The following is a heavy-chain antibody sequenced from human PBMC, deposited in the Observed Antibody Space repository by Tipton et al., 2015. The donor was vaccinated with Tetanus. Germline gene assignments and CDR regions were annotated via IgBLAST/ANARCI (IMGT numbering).Heavy chain of an antibody. CDR1: GYIFTNYW. J-gene: IGHJ4*02. V-gene: IGHV5-51*01. CDR3: ARAHCSDGVCNFDF. D-gene: IGHD2-8*01. CDR2: IYPADSDT. Sequence: QLVQSGADVKKPGESLKISCKGSGYIFTNYWIGWVRQMPGKGLEWMGIIYPADSDTRYSPSFQGQVTISVDKSINTAYLQWSSLKASDTSMFYCARAHCSDGVCNFDFWGQGALVTVAS.